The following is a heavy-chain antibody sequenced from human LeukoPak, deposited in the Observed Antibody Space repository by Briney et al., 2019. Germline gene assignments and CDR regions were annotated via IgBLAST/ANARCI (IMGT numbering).Heavy chain of an antibody. Sequence: PSETLSLTCAVYGGSFSGYYWSWIRQPPGKGLEWIGEINHSGSTNYNPSLKSRVTISVDTSKNQFSLKLSSVTAADTAVYYCARALAYGGYYFDYWGQGTLVTVSS. CDR3: ARALAYGGYYFDY. D-gene: IGHD1-26*01. CDR2: INHSGST. V-gene: IGHV4-34*01. CDR1: GGSFSGYY. J-gene: IGHJ4*02.